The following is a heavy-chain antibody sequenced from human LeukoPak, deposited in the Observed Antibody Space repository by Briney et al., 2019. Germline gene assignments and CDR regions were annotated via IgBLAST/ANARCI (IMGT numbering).Heavy chain of an antibody. CDR3: ARGGSSGWYPSSAALDS. V-gene: IGHV1-8*02. CDR2: MNPSSGNT. J-gene: IGHJ4*02. Sequence: ASVKVSCKPSGYTFTSYYMHWVRQAPGQGLEWMGWMNPSSGNTVYAQKFQGRVTMTRNTSISTAYMELSSLRSEDTAVYYCARGGSSGWYPSSAALDSWGQGTLVTVSS. D-gene: IGHD6-19*01. CDR1: GYTFTSYY.